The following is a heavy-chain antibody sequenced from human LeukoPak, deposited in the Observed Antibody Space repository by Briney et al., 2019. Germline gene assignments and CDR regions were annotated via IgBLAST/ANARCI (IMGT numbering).Heavy chain of an antibody. Sequence: GGSLRPSCAASGFTFSSYGMHWVRQAPGKGLEWVAVISYDGSNKYYADSVKGRFTISRDNSKNTLYLQMNSLRAEDTAVYYCAKDGRTNFDYWGQGTLVTVSS. D-gene: IGHD1-26*01. J-gene: IGHJ4*02. CDR3: AKDGRTNFDY. CDR2: ISYDGSNK. V-gene: IGHV3-30*18. CDR1: GFTFSSYG.